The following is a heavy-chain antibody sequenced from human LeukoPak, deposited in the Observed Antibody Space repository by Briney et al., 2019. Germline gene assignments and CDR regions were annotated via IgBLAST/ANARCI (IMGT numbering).Heavy chain of an antibody. J-gene: IGHJ6*02. CDR3: ATDRGDDSSGYYPSYYYYGMDV. D-gene: IGHD3-22*01. Sequence: ASVKVSCKVSGYTLTELSMHWVRPAPGKGLEWMGGFDPEDGETIYAQKFQGRVTMTEDTSTDTAYMELSSLRSEDTAVYYCATDRGDDSSGYYPSYYYYGMDVWGQGTTVTVSS. V-gene: IGHV1-24*01. CDR2: FDPEDGET. CDR1: GYTLTELS.